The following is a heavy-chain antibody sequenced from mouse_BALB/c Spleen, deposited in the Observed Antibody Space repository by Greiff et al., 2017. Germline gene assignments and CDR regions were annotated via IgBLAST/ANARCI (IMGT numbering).Heavy chain of an antibody. CDR1: GFTFSSFG. Sequence: EVHLVESGGGLVQPGGSRKLSCAASGFTFSSFGMHWVRQAPEKGLEWVAYISSGSSTIYYADTVKGRFTISRDNPKNTLFLQMTSLRSEDTAMYYCASYGYDGFAYWGQGTLVTVSA. J-gene: IGHJ3*01. CDR3: ASYGYDGFAY. CDR2: ISSGSSTI. V-gene: IGHV5-17*02. D-gene: IGHD2-2*01.